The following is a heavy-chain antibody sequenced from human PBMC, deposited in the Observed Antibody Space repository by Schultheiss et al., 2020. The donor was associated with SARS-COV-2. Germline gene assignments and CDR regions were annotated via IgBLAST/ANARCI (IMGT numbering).Heavy chain of an antibody. CDR2: ISAYNGNT. D-gene: IGHD3/OR15-3a*01. V-gene: IGHV1-18*01. J-gene: IGHJ6*02. CDR3: ARPNLDYYYYYGMDV. CDR1: GYTFINYG. Sequence: ASVKVSCKASGYTFINYGISWVRQAPGQGLEWMGWISAYNGNTNYAQKLQGRVTMTTDTSTSTAYMELSRLRSDDTAVYYCARPNLDYYYYYGMDVWGQGTTVTVSS.